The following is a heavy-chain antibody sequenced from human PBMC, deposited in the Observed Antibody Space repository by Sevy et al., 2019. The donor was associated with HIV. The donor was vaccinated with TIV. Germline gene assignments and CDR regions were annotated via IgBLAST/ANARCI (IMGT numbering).Heavy chain of an antibody. CDR2: IYYSGST. J-gene: IGHJ6*02. CDR1: GGSISSGDYY. CDR3: ARDLWTSTDYGMDV. Sequence: SESLSLTCSVSGGSISSGDYYWSWIRQPPGNGLEWIGYIYYSGSTYYNPSLKSRVTISVDMSKNQFSLKLSSVTAADTAVYYCARDLWTSTDYGMDVWGQGTPVTVSS. V-gene: IGHV4-30-4*01. D-gene: IGHD4-17*01.